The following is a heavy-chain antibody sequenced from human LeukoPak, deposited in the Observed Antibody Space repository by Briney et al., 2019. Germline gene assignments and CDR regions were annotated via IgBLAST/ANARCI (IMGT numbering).Heavy chain of an antibody. D-gene: IGHD6-19*01. CDR3: ARGSEWLVRWFDP. CDR1: GGSISSSNW. J-gene: IGHJ5*02. CDR2: IYHSGST. Sequence: SGTLSLTRAVSGGSISSSNWWSWVRQPPGKGLEWIGEIYHSGSTNYNPSLKSRVTISVDKSKNQFSLKLSSVTAADTAVYYCARGSEWLVRWFDPWGQGTLVTVSS. V-gene: IGHV4-4*02.